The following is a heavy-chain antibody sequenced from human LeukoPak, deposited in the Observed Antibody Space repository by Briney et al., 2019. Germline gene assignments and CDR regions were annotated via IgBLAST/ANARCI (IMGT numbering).Heavy chain of an antibody. D-gene: IGHD5-18*01. V-gene: IGHV3-74*01. CDR2: INSDGSST. Sequence: GGSLRLSCAASGVTFSSYWMHWVRQAPGKGLVWVSRINSDGSSTSYADSVKGRFTISRDSAKNTLYLQMNSLRAEDTAVYYCAREGYGYRYYYMDVWGKGTTVTVSS. J-gene: IGHJ6*03. CDR3: AREGYGYRYYYMDV. CDR1: GVTFSSYW.